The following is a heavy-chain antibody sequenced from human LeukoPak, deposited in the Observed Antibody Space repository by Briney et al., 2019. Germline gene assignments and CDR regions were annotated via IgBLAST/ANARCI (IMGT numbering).Heavy chain of an antibody. Sequence: PSETLSLTCTVSGYSISSGYYWGWIRQPPGKGLEWIGRIYTSGSTNYNPSLKNRVTMSIDTSKNEFSLKLRSVTAADTAVYLCARGIYGDYGLGYWGQGTLVTVSS. CDR1: GYSISSGYY. CDR2: IYTSGST. J-gene: IGHJ4*02. V-gene: IGHV4-38-2*02. D-gene: IGHD4-17*01. CDR3: ARGIYGDYGLGY.